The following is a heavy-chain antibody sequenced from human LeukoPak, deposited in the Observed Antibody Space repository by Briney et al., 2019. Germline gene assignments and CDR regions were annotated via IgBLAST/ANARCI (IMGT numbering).Heavy chain of an antibody. CDR3: VTAGLDY. J-gene: IGHJ4*02. D-gene: IGHD2-21*02. CDR2: VRSDGNEK. CDR1: EFTLSNYG. Sequence: GWSLRLSCAASEFTLSNYGMHSVRQAPGKGLEWVTFVRSDGNEKYYADSVKGRFTISRDNSKNTLYLQMTSLRVEDTAIYYCVTAGLDYWGQGSLVTVSS. V-gene: IGHV3-30*02.